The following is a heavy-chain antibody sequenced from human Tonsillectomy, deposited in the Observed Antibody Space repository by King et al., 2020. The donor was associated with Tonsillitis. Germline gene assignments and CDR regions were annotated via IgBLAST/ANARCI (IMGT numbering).Heavy chain of an antibody. CDR1: GFTFSSYA. CDR3: AKDKVATMLRDAFDF. Sequence: VQLVESGGGLVQPGGSLRLSCAASGFTFSSYAMSWVRQAPGKGLEWVSGISGSGGSTYSADSVKGRFTISRDNSKNRLYLQMKSLRAEDTAVYYCAKDKVATMLRDAFDFWGQGTMVTVSS. D-gene: IGHD5-12*01. V-gene: IGHV3-23*04. CDR2: ISGSGGST. J-gene: IGHJ3*01.